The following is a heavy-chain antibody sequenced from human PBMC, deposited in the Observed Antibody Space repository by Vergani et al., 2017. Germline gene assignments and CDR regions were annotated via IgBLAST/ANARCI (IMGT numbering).Heavy chain of an antibody. J-gene: IGHJ5*02. CDR1: GGTFSSYA. Sequence: QVQLVQSGAEVKKPGSSVKVSCKASGGTFSSYAISWVRQAPGQGLEWMGGIIPIFGTANYAQKFQGRVTITADESTSTAYMELSSLRSEDTAVYYCARENDLTMVRATYGRNFDPWGQGTLVTVSS. D-gene: IGHD3-10*01. CDR2: IIPIFGTA. V-gene: IGHV1-69*12. CDR3: ARENDLTMVRATYGRNFDP.